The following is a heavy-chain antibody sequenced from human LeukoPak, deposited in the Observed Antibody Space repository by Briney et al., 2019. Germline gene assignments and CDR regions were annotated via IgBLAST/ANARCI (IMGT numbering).Heavy chain of an antibody. J-gene: IGHJ4*02. CDR2: IAHHGNNK. CDR1: GFTFSSSA. V-gene: IGHV3-30*02. Sequence: GGSLRLSCGASGFTFSSSAMHWVRQGPGKGMEWVAYIAHHGNNKYYADSVKGRFTISRDNSKGSLYLQMNSLRADDTAVYYCAKDGSWSCTDWGQGTLVRVSS. CDR3: AKDGSWSCTD. D-gene: IGHD2-8*02.